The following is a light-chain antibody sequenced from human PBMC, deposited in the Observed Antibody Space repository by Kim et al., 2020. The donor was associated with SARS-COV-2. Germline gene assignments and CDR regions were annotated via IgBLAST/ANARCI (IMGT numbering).Light chain of an antibody. CDR1: SLRSYY. Sequence: VALGQTVRITCQGDSLRSYYATWYQQKPGQAPILVIYGKNNRPSGIPDRFSGSSSGNTASLTITGTQAGDEADYYCNSRDSNDNVVFGGGTKLTVL. CDR3: NSRDSNDNVV. V-gene: IGLV3-19*01. CDR2: GKN. J-gene: IGLJ2*01.